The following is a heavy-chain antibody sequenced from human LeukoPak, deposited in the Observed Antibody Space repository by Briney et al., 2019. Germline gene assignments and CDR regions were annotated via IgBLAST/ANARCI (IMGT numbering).Heavy chain of an antibody. D-gene: IGHD6-19*01. CDR1: GFTFSSYG. J-gene: IGHJ4*02. V-gene: IGHV3-30*18. Sequence: GRSLRLSCAASGFTFSSYGMHWVRQAPGKGLEWVAVISYDGSNKYYADSVKGRFTISRGNSKNSLYLQMNSLRVEDTAFYYCAKDNRRHYTSGPNPDSLHWGQGALVTVSS. CDR2: ISYDGSNK. CDR3: AKDNRRHYTSGPNPDSLH.